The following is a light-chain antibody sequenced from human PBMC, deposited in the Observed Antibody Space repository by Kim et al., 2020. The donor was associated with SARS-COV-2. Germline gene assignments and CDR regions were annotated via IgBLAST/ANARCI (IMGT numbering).Light chain of an antibody. Sequence: SASVGDRVTITCRASQRISSYLNWYQQKPREAPKVLIYGASRLQSGVPSRFRGSGSGTDFTHTISSLRPEDFTTYYCQQSYSTPYSFGQGTKVEI. J-gene: IGKJ2*03. CDR1: QRISSY. CDR2: GAS. V-gene: IGKV1-39*01. CDR3: QQSYSTPYS.